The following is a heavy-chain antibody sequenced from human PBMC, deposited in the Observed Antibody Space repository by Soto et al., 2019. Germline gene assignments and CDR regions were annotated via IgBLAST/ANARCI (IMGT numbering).Heavy chain of an antibody. V-gene: IGHV3-21*01. D-gene: IGHD2-2*01. CDR2: ISSSSSYI. Sequence: GGSLRLSCAASGFTFSSYSMTWVRQAPGKGLEWVSSISSSSSYIYYADSVKGRFTISRDNAKNSLYLQMNSLRGEDTAVYYCPRYCSSPSCHFDYWGHGTLVTGSS. J-gene: IGHJ4*01. CDR3: PRYCSSPSCHFDY. CDR1: GFTFSSYS.